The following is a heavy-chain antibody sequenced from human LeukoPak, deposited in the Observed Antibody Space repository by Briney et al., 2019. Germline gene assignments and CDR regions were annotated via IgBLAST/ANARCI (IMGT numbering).Heavy chain of an antibody. CDR1: GGSISNDNCY. Sequence: SETLSLTCSVSGGSISNDNCYWGWIRQPPGKGLEWIGSIYHSGTTYYNPSLKSRLTISIATSQSQFSLRLGSVTAADTAVYYCATQDFWSGYSYQVDVWGPGTTVTVSS. J-gene: IGHJ6*02. D-gene: IGHD3-3*01. CDR2: IYHSGTT. V-gene: IGHV4-39*01. CDR3: ATQDFWSGYSYQVDV.